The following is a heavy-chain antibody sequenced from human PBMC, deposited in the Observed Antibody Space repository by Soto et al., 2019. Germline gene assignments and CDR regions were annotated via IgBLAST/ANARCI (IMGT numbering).Heavy chain of an antibody. CDR1: GGSISSHNW. J-gene: IGHJ6*02. V-gene: IGHV4-4*02. D-gene: IGHD3-22*01. CDR2: IYHSGST. CDR3: ARTMRMEPQYGLDV. Sequence: QVQLQESGPGLVKPAGTLSLICAVSGGSISSHNWWSWVRQPPGKGLEWIGEIYHSGSTNCIPSLKSRVSISVDKSKNQFSLKLRSVTAADTAVYYCARTMRMEPQYGLDVWGQGTTVTVSS.